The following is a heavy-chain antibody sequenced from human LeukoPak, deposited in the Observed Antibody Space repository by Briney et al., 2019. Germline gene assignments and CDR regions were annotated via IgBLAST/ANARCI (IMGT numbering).Heavy chain of an antibody. J-gene: IGHJ3*01. Sequence: GGSLRLSCAASGFXFSSYSINWVRQAPGKGLEWVSYISSVSSPISYADSVKGRFTISRDNAKNSLYLQMNSLRDEDTAVYYCARDMQLSTWGLGTMVTVSS. CDR2: ISSVSSPI. V-gene: IGHV3-48*02. CDR3: ARDMQLST. CDR1: GFXFSSYS. D-gene: IGHD3-16*02.